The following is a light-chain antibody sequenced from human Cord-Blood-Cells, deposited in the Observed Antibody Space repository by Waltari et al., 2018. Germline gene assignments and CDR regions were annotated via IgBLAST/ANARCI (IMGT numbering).Light chain of an antibody. V-gene: IGLV2-8*01. CDR3: SSYAGSNNFV. Sequence: QSALTQPPSASGSPGQSVTISCPGTSSDGGGSNYVSWYQLNPGKAPKLMIYEVSKRPSVVPDRFSGSKSGNTASLTVSGLQAEDEADYYCSSYAGSNNFVFGTGTKVTVL. J-gene: IGLJ1*01. CDR1: SSDGGGSNY. CDR2: EVS.